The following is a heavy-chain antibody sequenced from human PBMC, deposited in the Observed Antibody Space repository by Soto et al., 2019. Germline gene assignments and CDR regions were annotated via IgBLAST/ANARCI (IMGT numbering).Heavy chain of an antibody. CDR1: GYTFTSYD. J-gene: IGHJ6*03. CDR3: ARVLRYFDWLFTRYYYYYMDV. V-gene: IGHV1-8*01. CDR2: MNPNSGNT. Sequence: ASVKVSCKASGYTFTSYDINWVRQATGQGLEWMGWMNPNSGNTGYAQKFQGRVTMTRNTSISTAYMELSSLRSEDTAVYYCARVLRYFDWLFTRYYYYYMDVWGKGTTVTVSS. D-gene: IGHD3-9*01.